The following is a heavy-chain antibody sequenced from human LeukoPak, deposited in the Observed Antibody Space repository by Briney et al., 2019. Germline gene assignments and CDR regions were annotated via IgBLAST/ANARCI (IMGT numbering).Heavy chain of an antibody. Sequence: GGSLRLSCAASGFAFSSYAMSWVRQAPGKGLEWVSAISGSGGSTYYADSVKGRFTISRDNSKNTLYLQMNSLRAEDTAVYYCAKSVEGFVVVPAAMSLDYWGQGTLVTVSS. V-gene: IGHV3-23*01. CDR1: GFAFSSYA. CDR3: AKSVEGFVVVPAAMSLDY. J-gene: IGHJ4*02. CDR2: ISGSGGST. D-gene: IGHD2-2*01.